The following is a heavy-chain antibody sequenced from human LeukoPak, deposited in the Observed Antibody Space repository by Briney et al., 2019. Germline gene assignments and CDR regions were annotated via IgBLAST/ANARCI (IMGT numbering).Heavy chain of an antibody. Sequence: PSETLSLTCSVSSGSISSSSYYWGWIRQPPGKGLEWIGSIYYSGSTSYNTSLKGRVTISRDNSKNSLYLQMNSLRAEDTAVYYCARVWKHFTRPSRSYYYYMDVWGKGTTVTVSS. J-gene: IGHJ6*03. CDR1: SGSISSSSYY. D-gene: IGHD3-3*01. CDR3: ARVWKHFTRPSRSYYYYMDV. V-gene: IGHV4-39*07. CDR2: IYYSGST.